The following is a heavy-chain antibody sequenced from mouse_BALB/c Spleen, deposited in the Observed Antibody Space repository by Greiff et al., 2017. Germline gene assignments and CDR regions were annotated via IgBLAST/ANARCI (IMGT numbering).Heavy chain of an antibody. CDR2: INPSNGRT. CDR3: ARSTTRGFAY. D-gene: IGHD2-1*01. J-gene: IGHJ3*01. V-gene: IGHV1S81*02. CDR1: GYTFTSYW. Sequence: VQLQQSGAELVKPGASVKLSCKASGYTFTSYWMHWVKQRPGQGLEWIGEINPSNGRTNYNEKFKSKATLTVDKFSSTAYMQLSSLTSEDSAVYYWARSTTRGFAYWGQGTLVTVSA.